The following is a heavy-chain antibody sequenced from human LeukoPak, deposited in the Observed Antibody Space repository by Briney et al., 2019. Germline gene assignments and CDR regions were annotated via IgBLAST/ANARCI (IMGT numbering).Heavy chain of an antibody. CDR1: GGTFSSYA. D-gene: IGHD5-18*01. Sequence: SVEVSCKASGGTFSSYAISWVRQAPGQGLEWMGGIIPIFGTANYAQKFQGRVTITTDESTSTAYMELSSLRSEDTAVYYCARGGYSYGSGYFDYWGQGTLVTVSS. CDR2: IIPIFGTA. V-gene: IGHV1-69*05. CDR3: ARGGYSYGSGYFDY. J-gene: IGHJ4*02.